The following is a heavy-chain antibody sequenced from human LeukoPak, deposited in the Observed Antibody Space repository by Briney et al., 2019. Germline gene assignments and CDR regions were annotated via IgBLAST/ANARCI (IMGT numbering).Heavy chain of an antibody. CDR3: AKSSGYYNWFDP. V-gene: IGHV4-4*09. D-gene: IGHD3-22*01. CDR2: IYTSGST. Sequence: SETLSLTCTVSGGSISSYYWSWIRQPPGKGLEWIGYIYTSGSTNYNPSLKSRVTISVDTSKNQFSLKLSSVTAADTAVYCCAKSSGYYNWFDPWGQGTLVTVSS. J-gene: IGHJ5*02. CDR1: GGSISSYY.